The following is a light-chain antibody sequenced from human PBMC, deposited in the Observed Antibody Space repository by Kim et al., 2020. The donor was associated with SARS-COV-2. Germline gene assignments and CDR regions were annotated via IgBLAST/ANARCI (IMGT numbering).Light chain of an antibody. CDR2: LAS. V-gene: IGKV2-28*01. CDR3: MQGIQSLT. J-gene: IGKJ4*01. CDR1: NGYHY. Sequence: NGYHYLDWYLQKPGQAPQLLIYLASNRAFGVPDRFNGSGSGTDFTLKISGVEPDDVGIYYCMQGIQSLTFGGGTKVDIK.